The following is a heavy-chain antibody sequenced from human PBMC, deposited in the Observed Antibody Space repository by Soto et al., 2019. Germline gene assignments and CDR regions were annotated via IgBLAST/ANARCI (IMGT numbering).Heavy chain of an antibody. CDR1: GDSVSSDITS. Sequence: QGQLQQSGPGLVKPSQTLSLTCAISGDSVSSDITSWNWIRQSPSRGLEWLGRTYYRSKWFHDYAASVKSRITINPDTSKNHFSLELNSMTPEATAVYYCARGNALDVWGQGTVVTVSS. CDR3: ARGNALDV. V-gene: IGHV6-1*01. CDR2: TYYRSKWFH. D-gene: IGHD3-10*01. J-gene: IGHJ3*01.